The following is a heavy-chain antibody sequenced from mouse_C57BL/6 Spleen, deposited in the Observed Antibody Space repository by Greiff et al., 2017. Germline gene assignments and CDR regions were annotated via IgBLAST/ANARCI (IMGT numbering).Heavy chain of an antibody. D-gene: IGHD2-1*01. CDR2: ISDGGSYT. J-gene: IGHJ2*01. V-gene: IGHV5-4*01. CDR3: ARDLHFDY. Sequence: PEKRLEWVATISDGGSYTYYPDNVKGRFTISRDNAKNNLYLQMSHLKSEDTALYYCARDLHFDYWGQGTTLTVSS.